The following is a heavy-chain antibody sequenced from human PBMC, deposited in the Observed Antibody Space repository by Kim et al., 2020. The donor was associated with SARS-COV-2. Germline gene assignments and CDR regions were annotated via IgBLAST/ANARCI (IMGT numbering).Heavy chain of an antibody. CDR3: ARDLEAVVRGVMGH. J-gene: IGHJ4*02. V-gene: IGHV4-31*02. D-gene: IGHD3-10*01. Sequence: YNPSLKGRLTISVDTSRNQCSLQLRSVTAADTAVYYCARDLEAVVRGVMGHWGQGTLVTVSS.